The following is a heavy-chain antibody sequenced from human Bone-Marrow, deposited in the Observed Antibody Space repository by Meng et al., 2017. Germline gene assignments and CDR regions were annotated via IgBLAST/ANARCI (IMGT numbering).Heavy chain of an antibody. CDR3: ARGQGTYYYDSSGYSNAFDI. V-gene: IGHV3-11*04. D-gene: IGHD3-22*01. J-gene: IGHJ3*02. CDR1: GFTFSDYY. Sequence: GESLKISCAASGFTFSDYYMNWIRQAPGKGLEWVSYISNSGHIIYYADSVKGRFTIFRDNAKNSLYLQMNSLRAEDTAVYYCARGQGTYYYDSSGYSNAFDIWGQGTMVTVSS. CDR2: ISNSGHII.